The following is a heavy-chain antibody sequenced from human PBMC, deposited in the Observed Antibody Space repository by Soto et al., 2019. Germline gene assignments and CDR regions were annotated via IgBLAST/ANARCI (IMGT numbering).Heavy chain of an antibody. Sequence: EVQLLESGGGLVQPGGSLRLSCAASGLTFSSYAMSWVRQAPGKGLEWVSSISGSGGDKYHADSVKGRFTISRDNSKNRLYLQMSSLRAEDTAIYYCVKYVITIFGVVIANYFDFWGQGTLVTVSS. D-gene: IGHD3-3*01. CDR1: GLTFSSYA. CDR3: VKYVITIFGVVIANYFDF. J-gene: IGHJ4*02. CDR2: ISGSGGDK. V-gene: IGHV3-23*01.